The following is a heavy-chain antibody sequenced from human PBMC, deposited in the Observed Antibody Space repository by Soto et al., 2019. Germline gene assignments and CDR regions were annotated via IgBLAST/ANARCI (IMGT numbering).Heavy chain of an antibody. V-gene: IGHV4-59*01. J-gene: IGHJ3*02. CDR2: IYYSGST. Sequence: SETLSLTCTVSGGSISSYYWSWIRQPPGKGLEWIGYIYYSGSTNYNPSLKSRVTISVDTSKNQFSLKLSSVTAADTAVYYCARVEDIAARPDLRAFDIWGQGTMVTVSS. D-gene: IGHD6-6*01. CDR1: GGSISSYY. CDR3: ARVEDIAARPDLRAFDI.